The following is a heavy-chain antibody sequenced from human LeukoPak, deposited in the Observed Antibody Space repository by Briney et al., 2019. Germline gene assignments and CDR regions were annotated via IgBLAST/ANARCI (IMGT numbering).Heavy chain of an antibody. CDR1: GGTFSSYA. CDR2: IIPIFGTA. D-gene: IGHD2-15*01. CDR3: AVGYCSGGSCLYYYYGMDV. J-gene: IGHJ6*02. Sequence: ASVTVSCKASGGTFSSYAIGWVRQAPGQGLEWMGGIIPIFGTANYTQKFQGRVTITADESTSTAYMELSSLRSEDTAVYYCAVGYCSGGSCLYYYYGMDVWGQGTTVTVSS. V-gene: IGHV1-69*13.